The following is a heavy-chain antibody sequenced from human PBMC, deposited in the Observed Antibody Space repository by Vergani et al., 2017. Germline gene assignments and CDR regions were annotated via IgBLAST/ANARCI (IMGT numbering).Heavy chain of an antibody. CDR2: IIPISGTT. CDR1: GATFSTYT. CDR3: ASRSTLLS. J-gene: IGHJ5*02. V-gene: IGHV1-69*18. Sequence: QVQVVQSGAEVMQPGSSVKVSCKASGATFSTYTMNWVRQAPGQGLEWMGNIIPISGTTNYAQKFQGRVTITADESTSTAYMEVNRLRSEDTAMYYCASRSTLLSWGQGTLVTVSS. D-gene: IGHD2/OR15-2a*01.